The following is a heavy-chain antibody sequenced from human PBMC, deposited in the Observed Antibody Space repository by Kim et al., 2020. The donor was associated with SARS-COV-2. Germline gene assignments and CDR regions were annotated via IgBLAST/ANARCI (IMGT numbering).Heavy chain of an antibody. V-gene: IGHV4-39*01. J-gene: IGHJ5*02. Sequence: SETLSLTCTVSGGSISSSSYYWGWMRQPPGKGLEWIGSIYYSGTTYYNPSLKSRVTISLDTSNNQFSLRLSSVTAADTAVYYCTRRTYSSSPFDPWGQGT. D-gene: IGHD6-6*01. CDR3: TRRTYSSSPFDP. CDR1: GGSISSSSYY. CDR2: IYYSGTT.